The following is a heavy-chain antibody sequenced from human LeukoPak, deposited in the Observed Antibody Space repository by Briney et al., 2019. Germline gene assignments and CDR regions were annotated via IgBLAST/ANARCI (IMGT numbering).Heavy chain of an antibody. D-gene: IGHD3-10*01. CDR2: IYYSGST. J-gene: IGHJ4*02. CDR3: ARAIWYGSGTTAFDY. Sequence: PSETLSLTCTVSGGSISSSSYYWGWIRQPPGKGLEWIGSIYYSGSTYYNTNYNPSLTSRVTMSVDTSKNQFSLKLNSVSAADTAVYFCARAIWYGSGTTAFDYWGQGTLVTVSP. CDR1: GGSISSSSYY. V-gene: IGHV4-39*07.